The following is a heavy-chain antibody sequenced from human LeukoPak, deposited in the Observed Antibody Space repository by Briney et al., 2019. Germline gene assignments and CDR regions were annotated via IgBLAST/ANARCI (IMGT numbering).Heavy chain of an antibody. D-gene: IGHD3-3*01. V-gene: IGHV4-59*11. CDR2: IYYSGST. CDR3: ARVRNFWSGYYRDHYYYYMDV. Sequence: PSETLSLTCTVSGGSISSHYWSWIRQPPGKGLEWIGYIYYSGSTNYNPSLKSRVTISVDTSKNQFSLKLSSVTAADTAVYYCARVRNFWSGYYRDHYYYYMDVWGKGTTVTVSS. CDR1: GGSISSHY. J-gene: IGHJ6*03.